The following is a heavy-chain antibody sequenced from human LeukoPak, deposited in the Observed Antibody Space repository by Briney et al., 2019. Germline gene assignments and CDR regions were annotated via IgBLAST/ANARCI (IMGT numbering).Heavy chain of an antibody. Sequence: GRSLRLSCAASGFTFSSYAMHWVRQAPGKGLEWVAVISYDGSNKYYADSVKGRFTISRDNSKNTLYLQMNSLRAEDTAVYYCAKVPYSGSYHYFDYWGQGTLVTVSS. CDR2: ISYDGSNK. V-gene: IGHV3-30*04. CDR3: AKVPYSGSYHYFDY. CDR1: GFTFSSYA. D-gene: IGHD1-26*01. J-gene: IGHJ4*02.